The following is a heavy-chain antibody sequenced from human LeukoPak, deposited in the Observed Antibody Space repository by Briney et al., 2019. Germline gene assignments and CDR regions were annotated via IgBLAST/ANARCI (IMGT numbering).Heavy chain of an antibody. J-gene: IGHJ4*02. CDR1: GGSISSYY. Sequence: PSETLSLTCTVSGGSISSYYWCWIRQPPGKGLEWIGYIYYSGSTNYNPSLKSRVTISVDTSKNQFSLKLSSVTAADTAVYYCARRWRWLRPATFDYWGQGTLVTVSS. D-gene: IGHD5-12*01. CDR3: ARRWRWLRPATFDY. CDR2: IYYSGST. V-gene: IGHV4-59*12.